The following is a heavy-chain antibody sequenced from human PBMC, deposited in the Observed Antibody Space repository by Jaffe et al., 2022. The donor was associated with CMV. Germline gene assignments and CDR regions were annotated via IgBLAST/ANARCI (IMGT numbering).Heavy chain of an antibody. CDR3: ARLGWQGVGAFDI. CDR2: ISSSSSYI. Sequence: EVQLVESGGGLVKPGGSLRLSCAASGFTFSSYSMNWVRQAPGKGLEWVSSISSSSSYIYYADSVKGRFTISRDNAKNSLYLQMNSLRAEDTAVYYCARLGWQGVGAFDIWGQGTMVTVSS. D-gene: IGHD1-26*01. V-gene: IGHV3-21*01. J-gene: IGHJ3*02. CDR1: GFTFSSYS.